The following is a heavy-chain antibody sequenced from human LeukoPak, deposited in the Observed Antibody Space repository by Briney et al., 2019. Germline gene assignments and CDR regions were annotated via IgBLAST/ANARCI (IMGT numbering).Heavy chain of an antibody. CDR3: AKGLVGTTTFMDY. CDR2: ISWNSGSI. J-gene: IGHJ4*02. V-gene: IGHV3-9*01. CDR1: GFTFDDCT. Sequence: GRSLRLSCAASGFTFDDCTMHWVRQAPGKGLEGSSSISWNSGSIAYADSVKGRFTISRDNAKNSLFLQMNSLRAEDTALYYCAKGLVGTTTFMDYWGQGTLVTVSS. D-gene: IGHD1-26*01.